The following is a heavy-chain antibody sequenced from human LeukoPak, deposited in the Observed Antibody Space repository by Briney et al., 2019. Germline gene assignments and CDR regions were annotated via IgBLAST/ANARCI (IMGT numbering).Heavy chain of an antibody. CDR3: AKTRPLDSSSWSHGDY. CDR1: GFTVSNSF. J-gene: IGHJ4*02. D-gene: IGHD6-13*01. V-gene: IGHV3-53*01. CDR2: IYSGGDT. Sequence: PGGSLRLSCAASGFTVSNSFMTWVRQAPGKGLEWVSVIYSGGDTYYTDSVKGRFTISRDSTKNTLFLQMNSLRAEDTAVYYCAKTRPLDSSSWSHGDYWGQGTLVTVSS.